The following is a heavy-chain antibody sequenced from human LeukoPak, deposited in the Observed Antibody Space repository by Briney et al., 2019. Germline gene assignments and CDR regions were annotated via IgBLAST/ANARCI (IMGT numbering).Heavy chain of an antibody. V-gene: IGHV4-4*08. CDR3: ARRNTASPGERFDY. CDR2: VYSSGNT. Sequence: SETLSLTCTVSGGSISTYYWTWIRQPPGKGLEWIGYVYSSGNTNYNPSLNSRVTISLDTLKNQFSLMLRSLTAADTAVYYCARRNTASPGERFDYWGQGVLVTVSS. D-gene: IGHD1-1*01. CDR1: GGSISTYY. J-gene: IGHJ4*02.